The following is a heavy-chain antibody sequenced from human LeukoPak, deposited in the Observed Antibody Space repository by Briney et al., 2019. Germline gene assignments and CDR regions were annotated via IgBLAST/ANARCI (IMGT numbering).Heavy chain of an antibody. CDR2: ISWNSGSI. CDR1: GFTFDDYA. Sequence: GGSLRLSCAASGFTFDDYAMHWVRQAPGKGLEWVSGISWNSGSIGYADSVKGRFTISRDNAKNSLYPQMNSLRAEDTALYYCAKDSGSYSLDYWGQGTLVTVSS. J-gene: IGHJ4*02. D-gene: IGHD1-26*01. CDR3: AKDSGSYSLDY. V-gene: IGHV3-9*01.